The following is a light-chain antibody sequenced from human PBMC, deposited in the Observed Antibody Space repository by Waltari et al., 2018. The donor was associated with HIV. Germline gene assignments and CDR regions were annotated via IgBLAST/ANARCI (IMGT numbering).Light chain of an antibody. J-gene: IGLJ2*01. Sequence: QSALTQPRSVSGSPGQSVTISCTGTSSDVGVYNFVSWYQQHPGKAPKLMIYDVSKLPSCVPDRCSRSKSGNTASLTISGLQAEDEADYYCCSYAGSYPVVFGGGTKLTVL. CDR3: CSYAGSYPVV. CDR2: DVS. V-gene: IGLV2-11*01. CDR1: SSDVGVYNF.